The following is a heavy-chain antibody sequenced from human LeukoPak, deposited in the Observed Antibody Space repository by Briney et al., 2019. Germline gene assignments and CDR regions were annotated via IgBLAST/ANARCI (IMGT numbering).Heavy chain of an antibody. CDR2: ISGSGSNT. J-gene: IGHJ4*02. Sequence: PGGSLRLSCAASGFTFSSFAMSWVRQAPGEGLEWVSRISGSGSNTYYAASVKGRFTVSRDNSKNTLYLQMNSLRAEDTAVYYCAKDRVSNNFLSPFDHWGQGTLVTVSS. V-gene: IGHV3-23*01. CDR3: AKDRVSNNFLSPFDH. CDR1: GFTFSSFA. D-gene: IGHD2/OR15-2a*01.